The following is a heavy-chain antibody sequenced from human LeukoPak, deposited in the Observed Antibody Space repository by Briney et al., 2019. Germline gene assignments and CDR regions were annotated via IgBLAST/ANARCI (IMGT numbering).Heavy chain of an antibody. CDR2: ISGSGGST. J-gene: IGHJ6*03. V-gene: IGHV3-23*01. D-gene: IGHD3-16*01. CDR1: GFTFSSYA. CDR3: AKDQAMITFGGSYYYMDV. Sequence: GGSLRLSCAASGFTFSSYAMSWVRQAPGKGLEWVSAISGSGGSTYYADSVKGRFTISRDNSKNTLYLQMNSLRAEDTAVYYCAKDQAMITFGGSYYYMDVWGKGTTVTVSS.